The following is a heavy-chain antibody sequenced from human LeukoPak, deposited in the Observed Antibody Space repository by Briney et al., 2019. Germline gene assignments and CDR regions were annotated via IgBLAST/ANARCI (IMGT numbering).Heavy chain of an antibody. CDR2: ISSSSSTI. J-gene: IGHJ2*01. Sequence: PGGSLRLSCVASGFTFTNYAMNWVRQAPGKGLEWVSYISSSSSTIYYADSVKGGFTISRDNSKNTLYLQMNSLRGEDTAVYYCAKVQLSLYWYFDLWGRGTLVTVSS. CDR3: AKVQLSLYWYFDL. V-gene: IGHV3-48*01. CDR1: GFTFTNYA. D-gene: IGHD1-1*01.